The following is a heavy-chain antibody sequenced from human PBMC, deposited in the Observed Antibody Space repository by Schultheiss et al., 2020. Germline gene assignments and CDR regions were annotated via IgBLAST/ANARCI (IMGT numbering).Heavy chain of an antibody. CDR3: ARCVGMLHWYNWFDP. V-gene: IGHV4-39*01. J-gene: IGHJ5*02. CDR2: IYYSGST. Sequence: SQTLSLTCTVSGGSISSSSYYWGWIRQPPGKGLEWIGSIYYSGSTYYNPSLKSRVTISVDTSKNQFSLKLSSVTAADTAVYYCARCVGMLHWYNWFDPWGQGTLVTVSS. D-gene: IGHD7-27*01. CDR1: GGSISSSSYY.